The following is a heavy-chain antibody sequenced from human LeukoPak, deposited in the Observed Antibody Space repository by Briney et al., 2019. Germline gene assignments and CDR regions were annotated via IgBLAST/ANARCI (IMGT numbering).Heavy chain of an antibody. CDR3: ARDGYSSSCDY. V-gene: IGHV3-7*01. CDR1: GFTFSSYW. CDR2: IKQDGSEK. J-gene: IGHJ4*02. Sequence: GGSLRLSCAASGFTFSSYWMSWVRQAPGKGLEWVANIKQDGSEKYYVDSVKGRFTISRDNARNSLYLQMNSLRAEDTAVYYCARDGYSSSCDYWGQGTLVTVSS. D-gene: IGHD5-18*01.